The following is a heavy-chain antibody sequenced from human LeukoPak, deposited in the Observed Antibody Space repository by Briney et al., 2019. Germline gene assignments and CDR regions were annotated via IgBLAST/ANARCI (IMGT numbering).Heavy chain of an antibody. D-gene: IGHD6-19*01. CDR3: AREVAVVDFDY. CDR1: GFTFSSYE. CDR2: ISSSGSTI. V-gene: IGHV3-48*03. J-gene: IGHJ4*02. Sequence: PGGSLRLSCAASGFTFSSYEMNWVRQAPGKGLEWVSYISSSGSTIYYADSVKGRFTISRDNAKNSLYLQMNSLRAEDTAVYYCAREVAVVDFDYWGQGALVTVSS.